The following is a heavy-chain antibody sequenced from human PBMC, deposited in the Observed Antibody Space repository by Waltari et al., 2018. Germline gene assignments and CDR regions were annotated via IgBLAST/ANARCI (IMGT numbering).Heavy chain of an antibody. D-gene: IGHD3-22*01. Sequence: EVQLVESGGGLVQPGGSLRLSCAASGFPFSSYGMNWVSQAPGTGREWVSYISSSSSTKYYSDAGKGRFTISREKAKNSLYLQMNSLRADDTAVYYCAGDRGYRRVGFVFWGQGTLVTVSS. CDR1: GFPFSSYG. V-gene: IGHV3-48*01. CDR2: ISSSSSTK. CDR3: AGDRGYRRVGFVF. J-gene: IGHJ4*02.